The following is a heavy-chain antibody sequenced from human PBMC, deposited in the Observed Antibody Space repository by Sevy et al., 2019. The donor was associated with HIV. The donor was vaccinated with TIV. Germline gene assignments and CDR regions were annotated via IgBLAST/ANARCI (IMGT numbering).Heavy chain of an antibody. CDR1: GFTFSDYY. D-gene: IGHD3-3*01. CDR2: INKDGSEK. CDR3: ALDSSGFYA. Sequence: GESLKISCAASGFTFSDYYMSWVRQAPGKGLEWVANINKDGSEKYYVDSVKGRFTFSRDNAKNSLYLQMNSLRAEDTAVYYCALDSSGFYAWGQGTLVTVSS. J-gene: IGHJ5*02. V-gene: IGHV3-7*01.